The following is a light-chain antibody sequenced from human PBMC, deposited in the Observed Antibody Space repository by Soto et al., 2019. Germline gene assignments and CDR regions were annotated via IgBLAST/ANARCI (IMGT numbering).Light chain of an antibody. J-gene: IGLJ1*01. Sequence: QSALTQPASVSGTPGQSITISCTGSNSDVGIYDFVSWYQHHPGRAPKLIVSEVSHRPSGVSNRFSGSKSGNTASLTISGLQSEDEADYYCISYTSDDVRYVFGTGXKVTVL. CDR1: NSDVGIYDF. CDR3: ISYTSDDVRYV. V-gene: IGLV2-14*01. CDR2: EVS.